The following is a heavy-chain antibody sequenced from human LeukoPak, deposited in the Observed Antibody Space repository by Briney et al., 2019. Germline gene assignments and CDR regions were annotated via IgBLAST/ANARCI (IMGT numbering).Heavy chain of an antibody. J-gene: IGHJ4*02. CDR3: SRGVGATDS. D-gene: IGHD1-26*01. CDR1: GFTFSSYW. Sequence: GGSLRLSCTASGFTFSSYWMHCVRQAPGKGLVWVSRITSDGSSTSHAYSVKGRFTISRDNAKNTLYLQMKSLRAEDTAVYYCSRGVGATDSWGQGTLVTVSS. CDR2: ITSDGSST. V-gene: IGHV3-74*01.